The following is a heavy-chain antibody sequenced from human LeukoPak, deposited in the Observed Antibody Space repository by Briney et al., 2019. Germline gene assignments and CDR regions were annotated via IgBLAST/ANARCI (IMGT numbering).Heavy chain of an antibody. D-gene: IGHD3-22*01. Sequence: GGSLRLSCAASGFTFSNAWMSWVRQAPGKGLEWVGRIKSKTDGGTTDYAAPVKGRFTISRDDSKNTLYLQMNSLKTEDTAVYYCPTGPLYYYERAFRAFDIWGQGTMVTVSS. CDR2: IKSKTDGGTT. CDR1: GFTFSNAW. CDR3: PTGPLYYYERAFRAFDI. V-gene: IGHV3-15*01. J-gene: IGHJ3*02.